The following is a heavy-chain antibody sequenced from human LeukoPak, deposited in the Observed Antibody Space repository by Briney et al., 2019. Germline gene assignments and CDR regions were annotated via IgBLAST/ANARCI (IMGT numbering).Heavy chain of an antibody. Sequence: SGPTLVKPTQTLTLTCTFSGFSLSTSGVGVGWIRQPPGKALEWLALIYWDDDKRYSPSLKCRLTITKDTSKNQVVLTMTNMEPVDTATYYCAHLEAVRGVTTAPTFDYWGQGTLVTVSS. J-gene: IGHJ4*02. CDR3: AHLEAVRGVTTAPTFDY. CDR1: GFSLSTSGVG. V-gene: IGHV2-5*02. D-gene: IGHD3-10*01. CDR2: IYWDDDK.